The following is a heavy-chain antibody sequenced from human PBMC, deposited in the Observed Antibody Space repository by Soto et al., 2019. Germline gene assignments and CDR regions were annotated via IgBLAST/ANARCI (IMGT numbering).Heavy chain of an antibody. V-gene: IGHV3-30-3*01. Sequence: HPGGSLGLSCAASGFTFSSYAMHWVRQAPGKGLEWVAVISYDGSNKYYADSVKGRFTISRDNSKNTLYLQMNSLRAEDTAVYFCARDVFHPPKVYWGQGSLVIVSS. CDR2: ISYDGSNK. CDR1: GFTFSSYA. J-gene: IGHJ4*02. CDR3: ARDVFHPPKVY. D-gene: IGHD3-3*01.